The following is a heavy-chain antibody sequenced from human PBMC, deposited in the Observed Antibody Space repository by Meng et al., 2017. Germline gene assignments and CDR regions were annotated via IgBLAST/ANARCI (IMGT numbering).Heavy chain of an antibody. Sequence: SETLSLTRAVYGGSFSGYYWSWIRQPPGKGLEWIGEINHSGSTNYNPSLKSRVTISVDTSKNQFSLKLSSVTAADTAVYYCARVSVVVAAHNWFDPWGQGTLVTVSS. V-gene: IGHV4-34*01. CDR1: GGSFSGYY. J-gene: IGHJ5*02. CDR2: INHSGST. D-gene: IGHD2-15*01. CDR3: ARVSVVVAAHNWFDP.